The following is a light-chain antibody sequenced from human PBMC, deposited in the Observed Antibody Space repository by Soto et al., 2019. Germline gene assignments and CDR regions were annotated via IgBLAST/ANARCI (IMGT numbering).Light chain of an antibody. J-gene: IGKJ4*01. CDR1: QAITSW. CDR2: SAS. CDR3: QQTRSFPLT. Sequence: DIHVTQSPSSVSASVGDRVTITCRASQAITSWLAWYQQKPGRAHKLLIYSASSLQSGAPSRLTGSGSGTDFTLTITSLQPDDAAVYYCQQTRSFPLTFGGGTKVEI. V-gene: IGKV1-12*01.